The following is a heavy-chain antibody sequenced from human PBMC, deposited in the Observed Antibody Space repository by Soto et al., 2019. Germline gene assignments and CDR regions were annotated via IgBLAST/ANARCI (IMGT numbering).Heavy chain of an antibody. Sequence: QVQLQESGPGLVKPSQTLSLTCTVSGASISSGGYYCSWILQHPGKGLEWIGYIYYTGSTYYNPSLKSRVTMSVDTSKNQFSLRLSSVTAADTAVYYCARDLQFSRLFYGMDVWGQGTTVTVSS. D-gene: IGHD3-3*02. CDR1: GASISSGGYY. CDR3: ARDLQFSRLFYGMDV. V-gene: IGHV4-31*03. CDR2: IYYTGST. J-gene: IGHJ6*02.